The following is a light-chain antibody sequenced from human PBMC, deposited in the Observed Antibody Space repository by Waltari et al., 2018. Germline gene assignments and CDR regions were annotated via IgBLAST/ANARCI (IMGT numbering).Light chain of an antibody. CDR1: GSNIGAGSD. CDR3: QSYDTTLSVV. CDR2: GST. J-gene: IGLJ3*02. V-gene: IGLV1-40*01. Sequence: QSVLTQPPSVSGAPGQRVTISCTGSGSNIGAGSDVPWYQQLPRAAPNLLIYGSTSRPLGVPDRFFGSTSGTSAFLAITGLQAEDEADYYCQSYDTTLSVVFGGGTKLTVL.